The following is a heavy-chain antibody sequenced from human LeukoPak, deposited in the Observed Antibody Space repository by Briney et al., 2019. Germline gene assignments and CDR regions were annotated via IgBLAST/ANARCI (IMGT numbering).Heavy chain of an antibody. CDR3: ARGPDNWNSLFDY. D-gene: IGHD1-7*01. V-gene: IGHV4-59*01. Sequence: SETLSLTCTVSGGSISNYFWSWIRQPPGKALEWIGYIYYSGTTNHNPSLKSRIAIFEDTSKNQVSMKLTSVTAADTAVYYCARGPDNWNSLFDYWGQGALVTVSS. CDR1: GGSISNYF. CDR2: IYYSGTT. J-gene: IGHJ4*02.